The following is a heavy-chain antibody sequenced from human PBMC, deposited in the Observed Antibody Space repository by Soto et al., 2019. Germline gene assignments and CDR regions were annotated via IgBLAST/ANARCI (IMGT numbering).Heavy chain of an antibody. D-gene: IGHD2-2*01. Sequence: ASVKVSCKASGYTFTSYYMHWVRQAPGQGLEWMGIINPSGGSTSYAQKFQGRVTMTRDTSTSTVYMELSSLRSEDTAVYYCARDVRSIVVVPAAMAGFDPWGQGTLVTVSS. CDR2: INPSGGST. V-gene: IGHV1-46*01. CDR3: ARDVRSIVVVPAAMAGFDP. CDR1: GYTFTSYY. J-gene: IGHJ5*02.